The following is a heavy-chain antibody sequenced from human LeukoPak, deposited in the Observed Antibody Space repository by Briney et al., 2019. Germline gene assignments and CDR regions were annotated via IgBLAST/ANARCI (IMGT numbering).Heavy chain of an antibody. V-gene: IGHV4-61*02. CDR2: IYTSGST. CDR1: GGSISSGSYY. J-gene: IGHJ3*02. D-gene: IGHD4-23*01. CDR3: ARERNDDYGGNSDAFDI. Sequence: TSETLSLTCTVCGGSISSGSYYWSWVRQPAGKGLEWFGRIYTSGSTNYNPSLKSRVTISVDTSKNQFSLKLSSVTAADTAVYYCARERNDDYGGNSDAFDIWGQGTMVTVSS.